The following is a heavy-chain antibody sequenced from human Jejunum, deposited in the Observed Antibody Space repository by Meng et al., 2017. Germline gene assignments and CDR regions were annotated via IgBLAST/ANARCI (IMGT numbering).Heavy chain of an antibody. V-gene: IGHV1-18*01. CDR3: ARADDPWPWTHNSH. D-gene: IGHD5-18*01. J-gene: IGHJ4*02. Sequence: ASVKVSCKASGFTFTSHGFTWVRQAPGQGLECIGWISAYNGRTNYGQKFQGRVTMTTDTSTSTVYMELRSLRSDDTAIYYCARADDPWPWTHNSHWGQGTLVTVSS. CDR1: GFTFTSHG. CDR2: ISAYNGRT.